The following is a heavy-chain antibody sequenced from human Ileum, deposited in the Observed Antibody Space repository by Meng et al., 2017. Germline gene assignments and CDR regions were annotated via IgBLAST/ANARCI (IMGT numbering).Heavy chain of an antibody. J-gene: IGHJ4*02. V-gene: IGHV4-4*02. CDR2: FHPGSGA. CDR1: GGSSSGGTW. D-gene: IGHD2-21*01. CDR3: AKNGAYCLES. Sequence: GEWEESGPGLVKLLGTLALTWAVAGGSSSGGTWWSWVRQPPGKGLQWIGQFHPGSGAAYNPSLETRVTISVDTSKNQFSLELTSVTAADTAVYYCAKNGAYCLESWGQGTLVTVSS.